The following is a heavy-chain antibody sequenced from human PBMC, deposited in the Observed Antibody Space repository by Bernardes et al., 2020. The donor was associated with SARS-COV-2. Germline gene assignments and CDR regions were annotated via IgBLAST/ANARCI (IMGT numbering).Heavy chain of an antibody. J-gene: IGHJ6*02. CDR3: ARGAAGVYFYGMDV. Sequence: GESLKISCKGSGSTLASDWIGWVRQMPGKRLEWMGIIYLSDSDTRYSPSFQGQVTISADKSISTAYLQWSRLKASDTAMYYCARGAAGVYFYGMDVWGQGTTVTVSS. V-gene: IGHV5-51*01. D-gene: IGHD2-8*01. CDR2: IYLSDSDT. CDR1: GSTLASDW.